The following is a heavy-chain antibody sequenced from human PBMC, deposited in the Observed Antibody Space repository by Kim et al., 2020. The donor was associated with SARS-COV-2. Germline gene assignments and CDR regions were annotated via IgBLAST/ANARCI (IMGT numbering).Heavy chain of an antibody. Sequence: GGSLRLSCAASGFTFSSYSMNWVRQAPGKGLVWVSSISSSSSYIYYADSVKGRFTISRDNAKNSLYLQIKSLRAEDTAVYYCASGKVPMVRGVFDYWGQGTLVTVST. CDR1: GFTFSSYS. J-gene: IGHJ4*02. CDR3: ASGKVPMVRGVFDY. CDR2: ISSSSSYI. D-gene: IGHD3-10*01. V-gene: IGHV3-21*01.